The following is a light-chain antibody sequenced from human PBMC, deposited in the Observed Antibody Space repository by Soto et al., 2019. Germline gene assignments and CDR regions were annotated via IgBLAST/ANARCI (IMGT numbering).Light chain of an antibody. J-gene: IGKJ4*01. CDR2: GAS. CDR1: QSININ. V-gene: IGKV3D-15*01. CDR3: QQYQNWPPLT. Sequence: EVLTTQSPATLSVSPGERVTLSCRASQSININLAWYQQKPGQAPRVLIYGASSRASGIPDRFSGSGSGTDFTLTISRLEHDDFAFYYCQQYQNWPPLTFGGGTRVEIK.